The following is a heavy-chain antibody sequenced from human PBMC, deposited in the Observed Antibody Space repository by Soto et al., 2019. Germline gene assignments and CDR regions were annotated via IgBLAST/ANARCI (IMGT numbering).Heavy chain of an antibody. CDR1: GASVSSGSFY. J-gene: IGHJ4*02. CDR3: ARVPLRYSSSHNFDS. Sequence: SETLSLTCSVSGASVSSGSFYWSWIRQPPGKGLEWIGFIYNNETFNYNPSLKSRVTLSVDTSKHQFSLKLSSVTAADTAVYYCARVPLRYSSSHNFDSCGQGALVTVYS. D-gene: IGHD6-19*01. CDR2: IYNNETF. V-gene: IGHV4-61*01.